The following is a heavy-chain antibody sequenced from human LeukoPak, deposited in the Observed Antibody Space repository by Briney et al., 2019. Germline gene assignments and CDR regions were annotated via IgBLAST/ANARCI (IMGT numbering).Heavy chain of an antibody. CDR2: ISSSSSYT. Sequence: PGGSLRLSCAASGLTFSSYSMNWVRQAPGKGLEWVSYISSSSSYTYYADSVKGRFTISRDNAKNSLYLQMNSLRAEDTAVYYCARGSRLGVVERDASDIWGQGTMVTVSS. CDR3: ARGSRLGVVERDASDI. CDR1: GLTFSSYS. D-gene: IGHD3-3*01. J-gene: IGHJ3*02. V-gene: IGHV3-21*01.